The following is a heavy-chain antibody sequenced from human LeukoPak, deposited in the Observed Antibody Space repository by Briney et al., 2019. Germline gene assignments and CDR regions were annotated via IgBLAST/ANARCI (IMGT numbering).Heavy chain of an antibody. CDR2: ISGSGGTT. Sequence: GGSLRLSCTASGFTFSSYAMSWVRQAPGKGLEWVSAISGSGGTTNYADSVKGRFTISRDNAKSTLYLQMDSLTVEDTALYYCARGTIGGNPASAYWGQGTLVTVSS. CDR3: ARGTIGGNPASAY. CDR1: GFTFSSYA. J-gene: IGHJ4*02. D-gene: IGHD4-23*01. V-gene: IGHV3-23*01.